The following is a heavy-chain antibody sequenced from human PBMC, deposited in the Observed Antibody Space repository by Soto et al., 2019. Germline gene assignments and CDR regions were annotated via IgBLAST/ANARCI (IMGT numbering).Heavy chain of an antibody. CDR1: GLTFSSYA. D-gene: IGHD3-3*01. J-gene: IGHJ6*03. CDR2: ISGSGGST. Sequence: PGGSLRLSCAASGLTFSSYAMSWVRQAPGKGLEWVSAISGSGGSTYYADSVKGRFTISRDNSKNTLYLQMNSLRAEDTAVYYCAKEDVYDFWSGYSVYMDVWGKGTTVTVSS. CDR3: AKEDVYDFWSGYSVYMDV. V-gene: IGHV3-23*01.